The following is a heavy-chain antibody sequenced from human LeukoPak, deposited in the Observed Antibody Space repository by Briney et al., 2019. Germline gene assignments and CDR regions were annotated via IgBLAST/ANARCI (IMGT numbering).Heavy chain of an antibody. CDR2: ISDSGGAI. V-gene: IGHV3-23*01. CDR3: ARIGSAALTDY. CDR1: GFTFRTYA. Sequence: GGSLRLSCAASGFTFRTYALNWVRQAPGKGLEWVSAISDSGGAIYYADSVKGRFTMSRDNSKNSLFLQMNSLRAEDTAVYYCARIGSAALTDYWGQGTLVTVSS. D-gene: IGHD6-13*01. J-gene: IGHJ4*02.